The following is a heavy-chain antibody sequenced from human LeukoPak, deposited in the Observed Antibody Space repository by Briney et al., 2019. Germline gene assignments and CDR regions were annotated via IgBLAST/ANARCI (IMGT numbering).Heavy chain of an antibody. V-gene: IGHV3-48*03. Sequence: PGGSLRLSCAASGFTFSSYEMNWVRQAPGRGLEWVSYISSSGSTIYYADTVKGRFTISRDNAKNSLYLQMNSLRAEDTAVYYCAELGITMIGGVWGKGTTVTISS. J-gene: IGHJ6*04. CDR1: GFTFSSYE. CDR2: ISSSGSTI. CDR3: AELGITMIGGV. D-gene: IGHD3-10*02.